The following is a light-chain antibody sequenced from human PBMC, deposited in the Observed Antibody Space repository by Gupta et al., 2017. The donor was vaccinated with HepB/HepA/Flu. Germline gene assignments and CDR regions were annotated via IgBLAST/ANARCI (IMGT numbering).Light chain of an antibody. CDR2: EVS. Sequence: QSALTQPASVSGSTGQSLTISCTATNSDVGTYNLVSWYQQHPGKAPKLMIFEVSKRPSGVSKRFSGSKSGNTASLTVSGLQAEDEGYYYCCTYARSGTVIFGGGTKVTVL. CDR3: CTYARSGTVI. J-gene: IGLJ2*01. V-gene: IGLV2-23*02. CDR1: NSDVGTYNL.